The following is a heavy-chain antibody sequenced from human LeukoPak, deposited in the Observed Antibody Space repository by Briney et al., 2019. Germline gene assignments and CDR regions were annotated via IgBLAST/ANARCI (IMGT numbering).Heavy chain of an antibody. Sequence: GGSLRLSCVPSGFTFSSYWMSWVRQAPGKGLEWVANIKQDGSEKYYVGSVKGRFIISRDNAKNPLYLQMNSLRAEDTAVYYCARAMEPYYDSNGCDYWGQGTPVTVSS. CDR1: GFTFSSYW. CDR2: IKQDGSEK. CDR3: ARAMEPYYDSNGCDY. J-gene: IGHJ4*02. D-gene: IGHD3-22*01. V-gene: IGHV3-7*01.